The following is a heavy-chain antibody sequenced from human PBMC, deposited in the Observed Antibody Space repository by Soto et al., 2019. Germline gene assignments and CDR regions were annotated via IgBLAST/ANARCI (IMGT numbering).Heavy chain of an antibody. CDR2: IWYDGSNK. J-gene: IGHJ4*02. V-gene: IGHV3-33*01. CDR3: ARETPGYSSGWYGFDY. Sequence: QVQLVESGGGVVQPGRSLRLSCAASGFTFSSYGMHWVRQAPGKGLEWVAVIWYDGSNKYYADSVKGRFTISRDNSKNTLYLQMNSLRAEDTAGYYCARETPGYSSGWYGFDYWGQGTLVTVSS. D-gene: IGHD6-19*01. CDR1: GFTFSSYG.